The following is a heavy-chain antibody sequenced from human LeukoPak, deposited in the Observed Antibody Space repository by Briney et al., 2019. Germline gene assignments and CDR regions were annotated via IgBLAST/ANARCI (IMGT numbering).Heavy chain of an antibody. CDR2: IYHSGST. Sequence: SETLSLTCAVSGGFISSGGYSWRWIRQPPGKGLEWIGYIYHSGSTYYNPSLKSRVTISVDRSKNQFSLKLSSVTAADTAVYYCARGDITIFDYWGQGTLVTVSS. J-gene: IGHJ4*02. CDR1: GGFISSGGYS. CDR3: ARGDITIFDY. V-gene: IGHV4-30-2*01. D-gene: IGHD2-15*01.